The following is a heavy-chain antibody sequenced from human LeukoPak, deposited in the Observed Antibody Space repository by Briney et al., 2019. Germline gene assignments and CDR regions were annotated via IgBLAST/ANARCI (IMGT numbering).Heavy chain of an antibody. CDR3: ARDSRYSGSPQYSDGMDV. J-gene: IGHJ6*02. CDR2: INAGNGNA. Sequence: ASVTVSCTASGYAFTSYAMHWVRQAPGQRFEWMGWINAGNGNAKYSQKFQGRVTITRDTSASTAYMELSSLRSEDTAVYYCARDSRYSGSPQYSDGMDVWGQGTTVTVSS. D-gene: IGHD1-26*01. V-gene: IGHV1-3*01. CDR1: GYAFTSYA.